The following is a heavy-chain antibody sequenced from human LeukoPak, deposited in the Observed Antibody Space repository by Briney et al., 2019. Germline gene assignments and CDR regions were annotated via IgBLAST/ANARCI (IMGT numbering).Heavy chain of an antibody. CDR2: INAGNGNT. V-gene: IGHV1-3*01. D-gene: IGHD3-10*01. CDR1: GYTFTSYD. Sequence: GASVKVSCRASGYTFTSYDINWVRQAPGQGLEWMGWINAGNGNTKYSQKFQGRVTITRDTSASTAYMELSSLRSEDTAVYYCARDLGLWFEGDYYYGMDVWGQGTTVTVSS. J-gene: IGHJ6*02. CDR3: ARDLGLWFEGDYYYGMDV.